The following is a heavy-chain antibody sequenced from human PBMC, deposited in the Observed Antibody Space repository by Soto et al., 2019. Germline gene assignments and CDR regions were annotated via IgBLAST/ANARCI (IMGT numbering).Heavy chain of an antibody. J-gene: IGHJ4*02. D-gene: IGHD2-21*02. Sequence: ASVKVSCKASVYIFTSHAMHWVRQAPGQRLEWMAWIKGDTGNTKYSEKFQDRVTVTRDTSANTVYMELSSLRFEDTAVYHCARDRDWALDYWGQGTPVTVSS. CDR2: IKGDTGNT. V-gene: IGHV1-3*01. CDR3: ARDRDWALDY. CDR1: VYIFTSHA.